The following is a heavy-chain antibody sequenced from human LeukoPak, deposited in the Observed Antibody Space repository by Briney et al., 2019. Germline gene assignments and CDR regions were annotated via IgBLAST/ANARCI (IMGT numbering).Heavy chain of an antibody. Sequence: GASVKVSCKASGYTFTSYGISWVRQAPGQGLEWMGWISAYNGNTNYAQKLQGRVTMTTDTSTSTAYMELRSLRSDDTAVYYCARDRGSVELKEFDPWGQGTLVTVSS. CDR3: ARDRGSVELKEFDP. CDR2: ISAYNGNT. V-gene: IGHV1-18*01. D-gene: IGHD3-10*01. J-gene: IGHJ5*02. CDR1: GYTFTSYG.